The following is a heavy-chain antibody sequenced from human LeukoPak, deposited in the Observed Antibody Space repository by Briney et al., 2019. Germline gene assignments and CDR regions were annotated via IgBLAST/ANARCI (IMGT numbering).Heavy chain of an antibody. CDR3: ARHWGLNWFDP. CDR1: GGSFSGYY. Sequence: PSETLSLTCAVYGGSFSGYYWSWIRQPPGKGLEWIGYTYYSGSTNYNPSLKSRVTISVDTSKNQFSLKLSSVTAADTAVYYCARHWGLNWFDPWGQGTLVTVSS. CDR2: TYYSGST. D-gene: IGHD3-16*01. J-gene: IGHJ5*02. V-gene: IGHV4-59*08.